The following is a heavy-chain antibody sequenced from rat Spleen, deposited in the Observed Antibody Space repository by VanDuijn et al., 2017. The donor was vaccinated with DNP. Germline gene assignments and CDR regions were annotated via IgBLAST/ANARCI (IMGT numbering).Heavy chain of an antibody. Sequence: EVQVLESGGGLVQPGNSLKLSCATSGFTFSTAWMYWYRQFPEKRLEWVARIKAKSNNYATDYTESVKGRFTISRDDSKSSIYLQMNNLKEEDTAIYYCACRYYYSSYLMDAWGQGTSVTVSS. CDR2: IKAKSNNYAT. V-gene: IGHV6-6*01. J-gene: IGHJ4*01. CDR3: ACRYYYSSYLMDA. CDR1: GFTFSTAW. D-gene: IGHD1-2*01.